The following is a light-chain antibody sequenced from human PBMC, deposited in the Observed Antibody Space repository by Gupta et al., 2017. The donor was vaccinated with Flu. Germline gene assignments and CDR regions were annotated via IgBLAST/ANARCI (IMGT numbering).Light chain of an antibody. J-gene: IGKJ2*01. CDR2: DAS. CDR3: QQYNSYPLT. CDR1: QSINSW. V-gene: IGKV1-5*01. Sequence: DTQMTQSPSTLSASVGDRVTITCRASQSINSWLAWYQQKPGKAPKVLIYDASSLESGVPSRFSGSGSGTEFTLTISSLQPDDFATFYCQQYNSYPLTFGHGTKLEIK.